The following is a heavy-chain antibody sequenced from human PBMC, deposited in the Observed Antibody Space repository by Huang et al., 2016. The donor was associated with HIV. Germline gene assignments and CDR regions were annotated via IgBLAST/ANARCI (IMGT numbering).Heavy chain of an antibody. CDR1: GFSIRTYW. CDR3: TRGPLGWLVHRYFYH. J-gene: IGHJ1*01. V-gene: IGHV3-7*01. CDR2: IKQEGSEK. Sequence: EVQLVESGGGLVQPGGSLRVSCAASGFSIRTYWMSWVRQTPGKGLELVASIKQEGSEKDYGDALKGRFIISRDNAKNSLYLQMNSLRAEDTAVYYCTRGPLGWLVHRYFYHWGQGTLVTVSS. D-gene: IGHD6-19*01.